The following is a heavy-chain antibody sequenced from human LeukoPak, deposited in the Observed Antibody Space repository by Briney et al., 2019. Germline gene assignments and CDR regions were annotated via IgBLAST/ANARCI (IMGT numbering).Heavy chain of an antibody. D-gene: IGHD6-19*01. CDR1: GGSISSYY. CDR3: ARGKYSSGWYYFDY. V-gene: IGHV4-59*01. J-gene: IGHJ4*02. CDR2: IYYSGST. Sequence: SETLSLTCTVSGGSISSYYLRWIRQPPGKGLEWIGYIYYSGSTNYNPSLKSRVTISVDTSKNQFSLKLSSVTAADTAVYYCARGKYSSGWYYFDYWGQGTLVTVSS.